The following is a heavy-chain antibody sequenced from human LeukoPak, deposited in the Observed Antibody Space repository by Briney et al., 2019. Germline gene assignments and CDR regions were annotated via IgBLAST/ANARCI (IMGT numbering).Heavy chain of an antibody. CDR3: VRVREYYNSPRGYHYYMDV. CDR1: GFTVSSNY. J-gene: IGHJ6*03. V-gene: IGHV3-66*01. D-gene: IGHD1-1*01. CDR2: IYSGGST. Sequence: GGSLRLSCAASGFTVSSNYMSWVRQAPGKGLEWVAVIYSGGSTYYADSVKGRITISRDNSKNTLYLQMNTQRAEDTAMYYCVRVREYYNSPRGYHYYMDVWGKGTTVTVSS.